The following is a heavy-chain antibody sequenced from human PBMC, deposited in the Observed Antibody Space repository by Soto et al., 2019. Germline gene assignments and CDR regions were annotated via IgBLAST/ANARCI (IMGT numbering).Heavy chain of an antibody. Sequence: EVQLLESGGGLVQPGGSLRLSCAASGFTFSSYAMNWVRQAPGKGLEWVSVISGSGGSTYYADSVKGRFTISRDNSKNTLYLQMNSLRAEDTAVYYCVSRSSGWYFEYWGQGTLVTVSS. CDR1: GFTFSSYA. D-gene: IGHD6-19*01. J-gene: IGHJ4*02. V-gene: IGHV3-23*01. CDR2: ISGSGGST. CDR3: VSRSSGWYFEY.